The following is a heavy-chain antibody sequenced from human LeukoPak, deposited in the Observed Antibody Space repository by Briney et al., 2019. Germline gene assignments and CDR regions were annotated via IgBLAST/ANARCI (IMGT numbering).Heavy chain of an antibody. D-gene: IGHD2-15*01. CDR3: ARSDYSTYFNY. CDR2: IYYNGAT. Sequence: SETLSLTCTVSGGSITDYYWIWIRQPPGKGLEYIGYIYYNGATNYNPSLKSRVTISVDTSKNQFSLNLRSVTAADTAVYYCARSDYSTYFNYWGPGTLVTVSS. J-gene: IGHJ4*02. V-gene: IGHV4-59*01. CDR1: GGSITDYY.